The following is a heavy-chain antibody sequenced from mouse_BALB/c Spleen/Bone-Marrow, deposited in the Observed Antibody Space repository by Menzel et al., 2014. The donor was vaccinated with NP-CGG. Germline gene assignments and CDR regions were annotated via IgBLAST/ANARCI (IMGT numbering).Heavy chain of an antibody. CDR2: IRNKANGYTT. J-gene: IGHJ4*01. CDR3: ARDDYYAMDY. Sequence: EVKVVESGGGLVQPGGSLRLSCATSGFTFTDYYMSWVRRPPGKALEWLGFIRNKANGYTTEYSASVKGRFTISRDNSQSILYLQMNTLRAEDSATYYRARDDYYAMDYWGQGTSVTVSS. V-gene: IGHV7-3*02. CDR1: GFTFTDYY.